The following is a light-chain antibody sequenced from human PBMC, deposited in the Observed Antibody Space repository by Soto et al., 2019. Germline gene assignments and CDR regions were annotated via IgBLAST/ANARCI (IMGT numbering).Light chain of an antibody. Sequence: EIVLTQSPGTLSLSPGDRATLSCRASQSVNSNFLAWYQQKPGQAPRLLIYGASSRATGIPDTFSGSGSGTDFTLTISRLEPGDFAVYYCQHHNKWPPVFGQGTKVEVK. J-gene: IGKJ1*01. CDR2: GAS. CDR1: QSVNSNF. V-gene: IGKV3-20*01. CDR3: QHHNKWPPV.